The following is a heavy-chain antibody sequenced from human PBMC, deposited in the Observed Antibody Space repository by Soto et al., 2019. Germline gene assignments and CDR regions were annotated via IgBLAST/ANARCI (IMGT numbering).Heavy chain of an antibody. Sequence: EVQLLESGGGLVQPGGSLRLSCAASGFTFGSYAMNWLRQAPGRGLECVSFISGSGRTTYYADSVKGRFTVSRDNSKNTLYLQMNSLTAEYTALYYCAKFRGPSYSYYSMDVWCKGTTVTVSS. J-gene: IGHJ6*03. CDR3: AKFRGPSYSYYSMDV. CDR2: ISGSGRTT. D-gene: IGHD3-16*01. CDR1: GFTFGSYA. V-gene: IGHV3-23*01.